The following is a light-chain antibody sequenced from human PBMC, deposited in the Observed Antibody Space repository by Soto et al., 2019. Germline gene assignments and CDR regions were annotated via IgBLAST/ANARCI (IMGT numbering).Light chain of an antibody. V-gene: IGLV1-40*01. CDR3: QSYDSSLV. CDR1: ISNIGAGYD. Sequence: QSVLTQPPSVSGAPGQRVTISCTGSISNIGAGYDVHWYQQLPGTAPKLLIYGKSNRPSGVPDRFSGSKSGTSASLAITGLQAEDEADYYCQSYDSSLVFGGGTQLTVL. CDR2: GKS. J-gene: IGLJ2*01.